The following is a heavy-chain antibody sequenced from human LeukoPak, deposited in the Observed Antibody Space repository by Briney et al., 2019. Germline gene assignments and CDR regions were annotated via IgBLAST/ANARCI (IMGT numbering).Heavy chain of an antibody. CDR2: ISYDGSNK. J-gene: IGHJ2*01. D-gene: IGHD2-21*02. Sequence: GGSLRLSCAASGFTFSSYGMHWVRQAPGKGLEWVAVISYDGSNKYYADSVKGRFTISRDNSKNTLYLQMNSLRAEDTAVYYCANHRGDFANWYFDLWGPGTLVTVSS. CDR3: ANHRGDFANWYFDL. CDR1: GFTFSSYG. V-gene: IGHV3-30*18.